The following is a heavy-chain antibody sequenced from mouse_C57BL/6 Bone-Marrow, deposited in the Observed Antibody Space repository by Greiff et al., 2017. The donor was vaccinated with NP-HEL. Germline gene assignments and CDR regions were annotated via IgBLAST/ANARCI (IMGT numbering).Heavy chain of an antibody. CDR2: FHPYNDDT. CDR3: ARSGLRGYAMDY. Sequence: QVQLQQSGAELVKPGASVKMSCKASGYTFTTYPIEWMKQNHGKSLEWIGNFHPYNDDTKYNEKFKGKATFTVEKSSSTVYLELSRLTSDDSAVYYCARSGLRGYAMDYWGQGTSVTVSS. D-gene: IGHD2-4*01. J-gene: IGHJ4*01. CDR1: GYTFTTYP. V-gene: IGHV1-47*01.